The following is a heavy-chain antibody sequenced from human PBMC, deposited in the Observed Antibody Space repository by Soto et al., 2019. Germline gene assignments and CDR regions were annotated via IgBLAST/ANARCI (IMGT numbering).Heavy chain of an antibody. D-gene: IGHD1-26*01. V-gene: IGHV5-51*01. Sequence: PGESQKISCQGTAYRFSSSWIGWVRQKPGKGLEWLGNVYPSDSDVRYSPAFEVQVTISADNSINTAYFQLLNLKASDSALFHCTKGATSTFDSWGQGTRVTVSS. CDR1: AYRFSSSW. CDR3: TKGATSTFDS. CDR2: VYPSDSDV. J-gene: IGHJ4*02.